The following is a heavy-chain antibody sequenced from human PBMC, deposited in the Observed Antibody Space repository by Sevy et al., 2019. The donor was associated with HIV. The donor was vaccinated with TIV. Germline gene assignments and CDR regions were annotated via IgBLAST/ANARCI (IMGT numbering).Heavy chain of an antibody. CDR2: ISFDASNK. Sequence: GGSLRLSCAASGFTFSRYSMHWVRQAPGKGLEWVATISFDASNKHYEDSVKGRFTISRDNFPNSMFLQMNSLRPEDKAVYYCALERLSSDVAEYFQNWGQGTLVTVSS. V-gene: IGHV3-30*04. CDR3: ALERLSSDVAEYFQN. CDR1: GFTFSRYS. D-gene: IGHD1-1*01. J-gene: IGHJ1*01.